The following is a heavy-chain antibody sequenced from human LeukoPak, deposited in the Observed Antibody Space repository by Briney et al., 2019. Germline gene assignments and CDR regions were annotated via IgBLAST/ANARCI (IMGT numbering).Heavy chain of an antibody. CDR3: ALAPPKIAVAAVY. CDR1: GFTFSSYS. CDR2: ISSSSSYI. V-gene: IGHV3-21*04. J-gene: IGHJ4*02. Sequence: GGSLRLSWAASGFTFSSYSMNWVRQAPGKGLEWVSSISSSSSYIYYADSVKGRFTISRDNSKNTLYLQMNSLRAEDTAVYYCALAPPKIAVAAVYWGQGTLVTVSS. D-gene: IGHD6-19*01.